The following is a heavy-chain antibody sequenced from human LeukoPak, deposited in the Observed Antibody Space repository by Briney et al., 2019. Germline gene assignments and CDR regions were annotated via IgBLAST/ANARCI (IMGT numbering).Heavy chain of an antibody. CDR3: ARSHGGVAFDI. J-gene: IGHJ3*02. CDR2: ISYSGST. CDR1: GGSISSSSYY. D-gene: IGHD3-16*01. Sequence: PSETLSLTCTVSGGSISSSSYYWGWIRQPPGKGLEWIGSISYSGSTYYNPSLKSRVTISVDTSKNQFSLKLRSVTAADTAVYYCARSHGGVAFDIWGQGTVVTVSS. V-gene: IGHV4-39*01.